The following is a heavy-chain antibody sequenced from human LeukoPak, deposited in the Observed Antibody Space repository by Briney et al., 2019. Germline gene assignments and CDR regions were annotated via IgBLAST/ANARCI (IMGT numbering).Heavy chain of an antibody. Sequence: SETLSLTCAVYGGSFSGYYWSWIRQPPGKGLEWFGEINHSGSTNYNPSLKSRVTISVDTSKNQFSLKLSSVTAADTAVYYCARSYCSSTSCYIYWFGPWGQGTLVTVSS. V-gene: IGHV4-34*01. CDR1: GGSFSGYY. CDR2: INHSGST. CDR3: ARSYCSSTSCYIYWFGP. D-gene: IGHD2-2*02. J-gene: IGHJ5*02.